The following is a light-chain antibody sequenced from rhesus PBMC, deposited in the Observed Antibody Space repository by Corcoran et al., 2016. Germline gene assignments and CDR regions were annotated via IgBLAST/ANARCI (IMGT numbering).Light chain of an antibody. V-gene: IGKV1-28*03. CDR1: QGISSN. J-gene: IGKJ4*01. Sequence: DIQMNQSPSSLSASVGDTVTITCRASQGISSNLNWFQQKPGKAPKLLIYAASSLESGVPSRFSGSGSGTDFTLTISILQPAAFAVYYCLHHNSYPLTFGGETKVELK. CDR3: LHHNSYPLT. CDR2: AAS.